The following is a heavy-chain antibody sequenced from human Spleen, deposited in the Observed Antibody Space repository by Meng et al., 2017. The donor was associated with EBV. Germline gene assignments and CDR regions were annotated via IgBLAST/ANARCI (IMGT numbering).Heavy chain of an antibody. Sequence: QVQLQQWGAGLLEPSETLSLTCAVYGGSFSGYYWSWIRQPPGKGLEWIGEINQSGNTNYKSSLKSRVTISLDTSKHQFSLKLTSVTVADTAMYYCARGSNYGSAPFDYWGQGSLVTVSS. D-gene: IGHD3-10*01. V-gene: IGHV4-34*02. J-gene: IGHJ4*02. CDR1: GGSFSGYY. CDR3: ARGSNYGSAPFDY. CDR2: INQSGNT.